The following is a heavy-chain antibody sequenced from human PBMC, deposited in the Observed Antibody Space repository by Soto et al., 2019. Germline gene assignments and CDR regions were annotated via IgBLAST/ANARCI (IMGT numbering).Heavy chain of an antibody. CDR1: GYTFTGYY. CDR3: ARARSYCSSTSCYGRFGYYYYGMDV. J-gene: IGHJ6*02. D-gene: IGHD2-2*01. V-gene: IGHV1-2*04. CDR2: INPNSGGT. Sequence: GASVKVSCKASGYTFTGYYIHWVRQAPGQGLEWMGWINPNSGGTNYAQKFQGWVTMTRDTSISTAYMELSRLRSDDTAVYYCARARSYCSSTSCYGRFGYYYYGMDVWGQGTTVTVSS.